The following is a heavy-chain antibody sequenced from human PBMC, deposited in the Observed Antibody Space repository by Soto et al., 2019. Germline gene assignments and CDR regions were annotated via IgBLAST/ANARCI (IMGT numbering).Heavy chain of an antibody. J-gene: IGHJ6*02. CDR3: ARVPPDYYYYGMDV. CDR2: ISGYDGNT. Sequence: ASVKVSCKASGYTFTSYGISWVRQAPGQGLEWVGWISGYDGNTDYAHKFRGRVTMTTDTSTNTAYMDLRSLRSDDTAVYYCARVPPDYYYYGMDVWGQGTTVTVSS. CDR1: GYTFTSYG. V-gene: IGHV1-18*01.